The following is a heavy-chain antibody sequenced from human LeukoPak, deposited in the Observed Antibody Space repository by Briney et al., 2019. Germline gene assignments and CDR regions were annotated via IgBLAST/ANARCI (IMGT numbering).Heavy chain of an antibody. Sequence: PSETLSLTCTVSGGSISSSSYYWSWIRQPAGKGLEWIGRIHTSGSTNYNPSLKSRVTISVDTSRNQFSLKLNSVTAADTAVYYCARHDYGDSPGIWFFDL. CDR1: GGSISSSSYY. CDR2: IHTSGST. J-gene: IGHJ2*01. D-gene: IGHD4-17*01. V-gene: IGHV4-61*02. CDR3: ARHDYGDSPGIWFFDL.